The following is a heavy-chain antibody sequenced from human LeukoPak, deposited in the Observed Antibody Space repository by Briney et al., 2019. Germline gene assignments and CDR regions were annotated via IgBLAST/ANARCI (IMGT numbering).Heavy chain of an antibody. CDR3: ARPADYYDSSGYYYY. Sequence: GESLKISCKGSGYSFTSYWISWVRQMPEKGLEWMGRIDPSDSYTNYSPSFQGHVTISADKSISTAYLQWSSLKASDTAMYYCARPADYYDSSGYYYYWGQGTLVTVSS. D-gene: IGHD3-22*01. J-gene: IGHJ4*02. CDR2: IDPSDSYT. CDR1: GYSFTSYW. V-gene: IGHV5-10-1*01.